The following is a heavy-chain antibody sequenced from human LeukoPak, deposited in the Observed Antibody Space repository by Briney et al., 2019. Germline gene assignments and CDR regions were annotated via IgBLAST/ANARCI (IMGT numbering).Heavy chain of an antibody. CDR1: GFTFSSYE. CDR3: ARDCTQVGSSTSCYTLDY. D-gene: IGHD2-2*02. CDR2: ISSSGSTI. J-gene: IGHJ4*02. V-gene: IGHV3-48*03. Sequence: WGSLRLSCAASGFTFSSYEMNWVRQAPGKGLEWVSYISSSGSTIYYADSVKGRFTISRDNAKNSLYLQMNSLRAEDTAVYYCARDCTQVGSSTSCYTLDYWGQGTLVTVSS.